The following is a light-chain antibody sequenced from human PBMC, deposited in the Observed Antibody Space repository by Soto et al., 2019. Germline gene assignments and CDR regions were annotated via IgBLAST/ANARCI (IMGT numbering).Light chain of an antibody. CDR1: QSISSW. Sequence: DIQMTQSPSTLSASVGDRVTITCRASQSISSWLAWYQQKPGKAPKLLIYDASSLESGVPSRFSGSGSGTEFTLTISSLQPDDFAPYYCKEYNIYPWTFGQGSKVDIK. CDR3: KEYNIYPWT. CDR2: DAS. V-gene: IGKV1-5*01. J-gene: IGKJ1*01.